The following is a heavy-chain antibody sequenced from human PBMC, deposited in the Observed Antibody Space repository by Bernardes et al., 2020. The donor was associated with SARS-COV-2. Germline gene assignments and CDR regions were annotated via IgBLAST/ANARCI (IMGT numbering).Heavy chain of an antibody. Sequence: SETLSLTCAVSGYSISSGYYWGWIRQPPGKGLEWIGGIYHSGSTYYNPSLKSRVTISVDTSKNQFSLKLSSVTAADTAVYYCARDSAAMVNFDYWGQGTLVTVSS. V-gene: IGHV4-38-2*02. CDR2: IYHSGST. J-gene: IGHJ4*02. CDR3: ARDSAAMVNFDY. CDR1: GYSISSGYY. D-gene: IGHD5-18*01.